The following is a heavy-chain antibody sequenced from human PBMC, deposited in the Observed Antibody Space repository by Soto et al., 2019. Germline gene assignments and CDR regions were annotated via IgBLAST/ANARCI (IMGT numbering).Heavy chain of an antibody. D-gene: IGHD3-3*01. CDR1: GGTFSSYT. J-gene: IGHJ4*02. Sequence: ASVKVSCKASGGTFSSYTISWVRQAPGQGLEWMGRIIPILGIANYAQKFQGRVTITADKSTSTAYMELSSLRSEDTAVYYCARNVEFGVVIIDYFDYWGQGTLVTVSS. V-gene: IGHV1-69*02. CDR3: ARNVEFGVVIIDYFDY. CDR2: IIPILGIA.